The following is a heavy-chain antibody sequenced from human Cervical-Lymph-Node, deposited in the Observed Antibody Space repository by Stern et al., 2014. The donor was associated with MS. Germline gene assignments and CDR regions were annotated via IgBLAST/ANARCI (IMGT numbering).Heavy chain of an antibody. J-gene: IGHJ6*02. D-gene: IGHD1-26*01. CDR3: ARGELKEELVRGMDV. CDR1: GGTFSSYA. V-gene: IGHV1-69*01. Sequence: QLVQSGAEVKKPGSSVKVSCKASGGTFSSYAISWVRQAPGQGLEWVGGIIPIFGTANYAQKVQGRVTITADDSTSTDYMQMSNLRSEDTAVYYCARGELKEELVRGMDVWGQGTTVTVSS. CDR2: IIPIFGTA.